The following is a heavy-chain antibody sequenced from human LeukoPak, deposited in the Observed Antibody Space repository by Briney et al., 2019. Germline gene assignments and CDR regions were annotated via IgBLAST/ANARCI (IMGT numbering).Heavy chain of an antibody. D-gene: IGHD3-3*02. V-gene: IGHV4-59*08. J-gene: IGHJ6*02. CDR2: IYYSGTT. CDR3: ARRGIRFYGLDV. CDR1: GGSLSSYY. Sequence: PSETLSLTCSVSGGSLSSYYWSWIRQPPGEGLEWIGYIYYSGTTNYSPSLESRVTISVDTSKNQFSLKLSAVTAADTAVYYCARRGIRFYGLDVWGQGTTVTVSS.